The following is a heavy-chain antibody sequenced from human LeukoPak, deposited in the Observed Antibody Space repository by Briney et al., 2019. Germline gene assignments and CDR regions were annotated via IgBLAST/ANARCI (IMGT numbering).Heavy chain of an antibody. CDR3: ARPAYCSSTSCYGNWGAFDI. J-gene: IGHJ3*02. CDR1: GYSFTSYW. V-gene: IGHV5-51*01. Sequence: GESLKISCKSSGYSFTSYWIGWVRQMPGKGLEWRGIIYPGDSDTRYSPFFQGQVTISADKSISTAYLQWSSLKASDTAMYYCARPAYCSSTSCYGNWGAFDIWGQGTMVTVSS. D-gene: IGHD2-2*01. CDR2: IYPGDSDT.